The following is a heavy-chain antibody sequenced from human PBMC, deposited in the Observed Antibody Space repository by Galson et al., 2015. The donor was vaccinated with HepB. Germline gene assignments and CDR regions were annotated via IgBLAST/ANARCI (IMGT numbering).Heavy chain of an antibody. V-gene: IGHV1-69*13. D-gene: IGHD6-19*01. J-gene: IGHJ5*02. Sequence: SVKVSCKASGGTFSSYAISWVRQAPGQGLEWMGGIIPIFGTANYAQKFQGRVTITADESTSTAYMELSSLRSEDTAVYYCARDGSGWYGWFDPWGQGTLVTVSS. CDR3: ARDGSGWYGWFDP. CDR2: IIPIFGTA. CDR1: GGTFSSYA.